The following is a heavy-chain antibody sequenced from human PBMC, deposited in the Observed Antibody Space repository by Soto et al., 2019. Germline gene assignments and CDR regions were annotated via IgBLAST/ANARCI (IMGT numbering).Heavy chain of an antibody. CDR1: GFTFDDYA. CDR3: AKSTRFLEWLLDY. V-gene: IGHV3-9*01. D-gene: IGHD3-3*01. J-gene: IGHJ4*02. Sequence: GGSLRLSFGASGFTFDDYAMHWVRQAPGKGLEWVSGISWNSGSIGYADSVKGRFTISRDNAKNSLYLQMNSLRAEDTALYYCAKSTRFLEWLLDYWGQGTLVTVSS. CDR2: ISWNSGSI.